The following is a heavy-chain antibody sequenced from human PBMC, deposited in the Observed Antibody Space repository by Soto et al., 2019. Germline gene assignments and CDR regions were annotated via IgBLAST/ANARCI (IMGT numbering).Heavy chain of an antibody. Sequence: QVHLRESGPGLVKPSETLSLSCTVSGGSISNFYWSWIRQPPGKGLEWFGYISYSGNTNYNPSLKSRVSKSVDTSKNQLSLNLTSVTAADTAVYYCARAPMVLSRSYFDSWGQGTPVTVSS. J-gene: IGHJ4*02. CDR1: GGSISNFY. D-gene: IGHD2-8*01. CDR2: ISYSGNT. V-gene: IGHV4-59*01. CDR3: ARAPMVLSRSYFDS.